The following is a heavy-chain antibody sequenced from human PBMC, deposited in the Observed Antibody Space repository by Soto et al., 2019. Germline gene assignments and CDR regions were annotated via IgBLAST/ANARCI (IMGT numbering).Heavy chain of an antibody. D-gene: IGHD6-19*01. CDR3: ARDKGYSSGWSRTEYFQH. Sequence: ASLKVSCKASGYTFTSYGISWVRQAPGQGLEWMGWISAYNGNTNYAQKLQGRVTMTTDTSTSTAYMELRSLRSDDTAVYYCARDKGYSSGWSRTEYFQHWGQGTLVTVSS. J-gene: IGHJ1*01. CDR1: GYTFTSYG. V-gene: IGHV1-18*01. CDR2: ISAYNGNT.